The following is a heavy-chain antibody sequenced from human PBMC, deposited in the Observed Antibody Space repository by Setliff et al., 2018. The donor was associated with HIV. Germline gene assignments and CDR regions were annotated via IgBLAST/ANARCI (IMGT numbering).Heavy chain of an antibody. V-gene: IGHV5-51*01. J-gene: IGHJ4*02. CDR2: INPGDSET. CDR1: GYSFTNYW. CDR3: ARLGPGPMFRTNFDY. Sequence: GESLKISCKGSGYSFTNYWIGWVRQMPGKGLEWMGIINPGDSETRYNPPFQGQVTISADKSITTAYLQWSGLKASDTAIYYCARLGPGPMFRTNFDYWGQGTQVTVSS. D-gene: IGHD3-10*01.